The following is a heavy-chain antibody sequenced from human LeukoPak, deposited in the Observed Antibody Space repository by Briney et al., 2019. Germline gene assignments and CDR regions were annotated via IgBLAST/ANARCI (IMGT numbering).Heavy chain of an antibody. CDR1: GYTFTGFY. CDR3: AKAGAAAGRGSFYYYMDA. CDR2: INPNSGGA. V-gene: IGHV1-2*06. D-gene: IGHD6-25*01. Sequence: ASVKVSCKASGYTFTGFYMHWVRQAPGQGLEWMGRINPNSGGANYAQKFQGRVTMTRDTSITTVYMELSRLGSNDTAVYYCAKAGAAAGRGSFYYYMDAWGKGTTVTVSS. J-gene: IGHJ6*03.